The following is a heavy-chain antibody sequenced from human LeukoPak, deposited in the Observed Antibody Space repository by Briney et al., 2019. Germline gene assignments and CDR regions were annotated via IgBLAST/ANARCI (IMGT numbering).Heavy chain of an antibody. CDR3: ARTAARRFDY. CDR2: INPTGGST. J-gene: IGHJ4*02. D-gene: IGHD6-6*01. Sequence: ASVKVFCKASGYTFPSYFMHWVRQAPGQGLEWMGIINPTGGSTTYAQKFQGRVTMTRDTSTSTVYTELSSLRSDDTAVYYCARTAARRFDYWGQGTLVTVSS. V-gene: IGHV1-46*01. CDR1: GYTFPSYF.